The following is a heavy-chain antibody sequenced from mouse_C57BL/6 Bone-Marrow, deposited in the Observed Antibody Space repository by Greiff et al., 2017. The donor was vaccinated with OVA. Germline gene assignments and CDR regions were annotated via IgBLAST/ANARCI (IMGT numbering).Heavy chain of an antibody. CDR1: GFNIKDDY. J-gene: IGHJ4*01. D-gene: IGHD1-1*01. CDR3: TTENYTYAMDY. V-gene: IGHV14-4*01. Sequence: DVKLVESGAELVRPGASVKLSCTASGFNIKDDYMHWVKQRPEQGLEWIGWIDPENGDTEYASKFQGKATITADTSSNTAYLQLSSLTSEDTAVYYCTTENYTYAMDYWGQGTSVTVSS. CDR2: IDPENGDT.